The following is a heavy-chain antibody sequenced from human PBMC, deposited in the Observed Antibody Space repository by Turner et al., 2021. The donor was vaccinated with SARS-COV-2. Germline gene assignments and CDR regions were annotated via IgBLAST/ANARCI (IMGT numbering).Heavy chain of an antibody. J-gene: IGHJ5*02. D-gene: IGHD3-22*01. Sequence: EVQLVESGGGLVKPGGSLRFSCAASGFTFSSYSMNWFRQAPGKGLEWVSSISSSSSYIYYADSVKGRFTISRDNAKNSLYLQMNSLRAEDTAVYYCARGTYYYDSSVYSGTNWFDPWGQGTLVTVSS. V-gene: IGHV3-21*01. CDR3: ARGTYYYDSSVYSGTNWFDP. CDR2: ISSSSSYI. CDR1: GFTFSSYS.